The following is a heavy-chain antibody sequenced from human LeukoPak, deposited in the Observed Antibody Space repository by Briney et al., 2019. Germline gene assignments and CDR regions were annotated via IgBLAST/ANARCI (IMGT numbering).Heavy chain of an antibody. CDR1: GYTFTSYA. Sequence: ASVKVSCKASGYTFTSYAMNWVRQAPGQGLEWVGWINTDTGEPAYAQDFTGRFVFSLDTSVSTAYLQISSLKAEDTAVYYCARPSGYCSDGDCYPDYWGQGTLVTVSS. CDR3: ARPSGYCSDGDCYPDY. J-gene: IGHJ4*02. CDR2: INTDTGEP. V-gene: IGHV7-4-1*02. D-gene: IGHD2-15*01.